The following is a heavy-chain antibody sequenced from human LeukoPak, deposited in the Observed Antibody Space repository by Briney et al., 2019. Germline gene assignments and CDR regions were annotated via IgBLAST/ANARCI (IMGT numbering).Heavy chain of an antibody. Sequence: GASVKVSCKASGGTFSSYAISWVRQAPGQGLEWMGGIIPIFGTANYAQKFQGRVTITADKSTSTAYMELSSLRSEDTAVYYCAIRWLQFFWFDPWGQGTLVTVSS. CDR1: GGTFSSYA. D-gene: IGHD5-24*01. J-gene: IGHJ5*02. CDR2: IIPIFGTA. CDR3: AIRWLQFFWFDP. V-gene: IGHV1-69*06.